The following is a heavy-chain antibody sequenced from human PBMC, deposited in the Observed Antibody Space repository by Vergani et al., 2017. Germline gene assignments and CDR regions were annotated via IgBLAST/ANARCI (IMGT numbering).Heavy chain of an antibody. D-gene: IGHD1-26*01. Sequence: EVQLLESGGGLVQPGGSLRLTCAASEFTFSNYAMNWVRQAPGKGLAWVSGISGSGVSAYYADSVKGRFTISRDNSKNMLYLQMDSLRAEDTAVYYCARDGWELLDYFYYMDVWGKGTTVTVSS. V-gene: IGHV3-23*01. J-gene: IGHJ6*03. CDR2: ISGSGVSA. CDR1: EFTFSNYA. CDR3: ARDGWELLDYFYYMDV.